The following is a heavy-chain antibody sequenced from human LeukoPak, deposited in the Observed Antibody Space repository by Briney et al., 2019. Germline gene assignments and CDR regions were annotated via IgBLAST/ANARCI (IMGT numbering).Heavy chain of an antibody. CDR1: GFTFSSYS. CDR2: ISSYSDYT. Sequence: PGGSLRLSCAASGFTFSSYSMNWVRQAPGKGLEWVSSISSYSDYTYYPDSVQGRFTISRDNAKNSLYLQMNSLGAEDTAVYYCARATGYGALDYWGQGTLVTVSS. J-gene: IGHJ4*02. D-gene: IGHD5-12*01. V-gene: IGHV3-21*01. CDR3: ARATGYGALDY.